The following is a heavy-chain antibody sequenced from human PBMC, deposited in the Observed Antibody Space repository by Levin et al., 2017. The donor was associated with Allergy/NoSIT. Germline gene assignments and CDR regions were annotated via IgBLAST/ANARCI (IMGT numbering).Heavy chain of an antibody. CDR3: TTAYQDCYSRWEDYAFDI. J-gene: IGHJ3*02. D-gene: IGHD5-24*01. CDR1: GFTFSNAW. V-gene: IGHV3-15*01. CDR2: IKSKTDGGTT. Sequence: GGSLRLSCAASGFTFSNAWMSWVRQAPGKGLEWVGRIKSKTDGGTTDYAAPVKGRFTISRDDSKNTLHLQMNSLKTEDTAVYYCTTAYQDCYSRWEDYAFDIWGQGTMVTVPS.